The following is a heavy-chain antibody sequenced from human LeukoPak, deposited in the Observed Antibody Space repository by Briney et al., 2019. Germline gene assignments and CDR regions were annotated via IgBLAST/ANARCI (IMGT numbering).Heavy chain of an antibody. Sequence: PGGSLRLSCAASGFTFSSYWMSWVRQAPGKGLGWVANIKQDGSEKYYVDSVKGRFTISRDNAKNSLYLQMNSLRAEDTAVYYCARLKAWFGELLPYYFDYWGQGTLVTVS. CDR3: ARLKAWFGELLPYYFDY. CDR2: IKQDGSEK. J-gene: IGHJ4*02. CDR1: GFTFSSYW. V-gene: IGHV3-7*03. D-gene: IGHD3-10*01.